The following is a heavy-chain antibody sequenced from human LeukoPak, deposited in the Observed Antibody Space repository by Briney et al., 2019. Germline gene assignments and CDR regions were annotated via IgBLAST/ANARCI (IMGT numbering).Heavy chain of an antibody. V-gene: IGHV1-18*01. CDR2: ISAYNGNT. CDR1: GYTFTSYG. Sequence: ASVKVSCKASGYTFTSYGISWVRQAPGQGLEWMGWISAYNGNTNYAQKLQGRVTMTTDTSTSTAYMELRSLRSDDTAVYYCARDASDYEPNPLFYYYGRTVWGKGTTVTVPS. D-gene: IGHD4-17*01. CDR3: ARDASDYEPNPLFYYYGRTV. J-gene: IGHJ6*04.